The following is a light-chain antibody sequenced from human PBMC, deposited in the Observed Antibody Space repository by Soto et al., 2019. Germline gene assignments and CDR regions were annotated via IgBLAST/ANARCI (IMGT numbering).Light chain of an antibody. CDR3: QQYGSSPWT. CDR2: GAS. CDR1: QSVNSN. V-gene: IGKV3-15*01. Sequence: EIVMTQSPATLSVSPGERVTLSCRASQSVNSNLAWYQLKPGQAPRLLIYGASTRATGIPARISGSGSGTEFTLTISSLQSEDFAVYFCQQYGSSPWTFGQGTKVEIK. J-gene: IGKJ1*01.